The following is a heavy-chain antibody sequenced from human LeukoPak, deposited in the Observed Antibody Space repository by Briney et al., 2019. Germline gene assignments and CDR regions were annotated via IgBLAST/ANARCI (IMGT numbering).Heavy chain of an antibody. V-gene: IGHV1-2*02. CDR2: INPDSGGT. CDR3: ARDKQLDWAHYYYYYMDV. CDR1: GYTFTDYY. D-gene: IGHD1-1*01. Sequence: ASVKVSCKASGYTFTDYYMHRVRQAPGQGLEWMGWINPDSGGTNYAQKFQGRVTMTRDTSINTAYMELSRLRSDDTAVYYCARDKQLDWAHYYYYYMDVWGKGTTVTVSS. J-gene: IGHJ6*03.